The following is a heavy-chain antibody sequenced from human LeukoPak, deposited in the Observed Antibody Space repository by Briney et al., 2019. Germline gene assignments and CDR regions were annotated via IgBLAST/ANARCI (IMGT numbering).Heavy chain of an antibody. V-gene: IGHV5-51*01. CDR3: ARSTVTTPKWFDP. CDR1: GYSFTSYW. CDR2: IYPADSDT. D-gene: IGHD4-11*01. Sequence: GESLKISYKGSGYSFTSYWIGWVRQMPGKGLEWMGIIYPADSDTRYSPSFQGQVTISADKSISTAYLQWSSLKASDTAMYYCARSTVTTPKWFDPWGQGTLVTVSS. J-gene: IGHJ5*02.